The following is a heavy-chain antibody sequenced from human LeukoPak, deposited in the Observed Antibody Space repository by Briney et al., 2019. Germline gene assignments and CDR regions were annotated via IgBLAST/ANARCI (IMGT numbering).Heavy chain of an antibody. CDR3: AKNGGSQCYSHLDS. Sequence: GGPLRLSCAASGFTFSSYAMSWVRQAPGKGLEWVSGTSGSGGSTYYAGSVKGRFTISRDNSKNTLYLQMNSLRVEDTAVCYCAKNGGSQCYSHLDSWGQGTLVTVSS. J-gene: IGHJ4*02. V-gene: IGHV3-23*01. D-gene: IGHD2-15*01. CDR1: GFTFSSYA. CDR2: TSGSGGST.